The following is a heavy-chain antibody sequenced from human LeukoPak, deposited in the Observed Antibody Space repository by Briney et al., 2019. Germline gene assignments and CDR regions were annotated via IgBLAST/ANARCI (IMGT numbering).Heavy chain of an antibody. D-gene: IGHD2-15*01. J-gene: IGHJ5*02. Sequence: ASVKVSCKASGGTFSSYAISWARQAPGQGLEWMGRIIPIFGTANYAQKFQGRVTITADKSTSTAYMELSSPRSEDTAVYYCARGGRGIHTPYNWFDPWGQGTLVTVSS. V-gene: IGHV1-69*06. CDR2: IIPIFGTA. CDR3: ARGGRGIHTPYNWFDP. CDR1: GGTFSSYA.